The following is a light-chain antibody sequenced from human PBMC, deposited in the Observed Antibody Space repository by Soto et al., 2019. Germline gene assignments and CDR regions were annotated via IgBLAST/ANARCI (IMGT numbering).Light chain of an antibody. J-gene: IGKJ1*01. CDR2: KAS. CDR3: QQYYSYPRT. CDR1: QSISSW. Sequence: DSQMTQSPSTLSASVGDRVTITCRASQSISSWLAWYQQKPGKAPKLLIYKASSLESGVPSRFSGSGSGTEFTLTISCLQSEDFATYYCQQYYSYPRTFGQGTKVDIK. V-gene: IGKV1-5*03.